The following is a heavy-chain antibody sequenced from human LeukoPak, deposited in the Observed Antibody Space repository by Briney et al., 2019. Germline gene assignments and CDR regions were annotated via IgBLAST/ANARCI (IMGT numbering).Heavy chain of an antibody. D-gene: IGHD5-24*01. CDR2: IKQDGSKK. CDR1: GFPFSSYW. Sequence: PGGSLRLSCVASGFPFSSYWMTWVRQAPGKGLEWVTNIKQDGSKKSYVDSVKGRFTISRDNAKNSLYLKMNSLRAEDTAIYYCTRVGYIDEGIDSWGQGTLVTVSS. V-gene: IGHV3-7*04. CDR3: TRVGYIDEGIDS. J-gene: IGHJ4*02.